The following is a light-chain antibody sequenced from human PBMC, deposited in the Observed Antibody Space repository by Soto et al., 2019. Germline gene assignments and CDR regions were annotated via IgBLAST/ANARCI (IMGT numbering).Light chain of an antibody. CDR2: DAS. CDR3: QQYNFWPPLT. Sequence: EIVMPQSPATLSVSPGERATLSCRASPSANSNLAWYRQKPGQAPRLLISDASTSATGVPARFSGSGSGTEFTLTISSLQSEDSGIYYCQQYNFWPPLTFGGGTKVEIK. CDR1: PSANSN. J-gene: IGKJ4*01. V-gene: IGKV3-15*01.